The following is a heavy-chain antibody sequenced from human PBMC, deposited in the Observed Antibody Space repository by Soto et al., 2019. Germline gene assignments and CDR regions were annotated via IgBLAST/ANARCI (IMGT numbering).Heavy chain of an antibody. D-gene: IGHD5-12*01. CDR3: ARGPTITTDF. CDR2: MYNDGAT. J-gene: IGHJ4*02. Sequence: PSETLSLTCTISGGSMSRYSCHWLRQPPGKGLEWIGYMYNDGATDYNPSLKSRISMSLDTSTKQFSLRLSSVTAADTAVYFCARGPTITTDFWGRGILVTVSS. CDR1: GGSMSRYS. V-gene: IGHV4-59*01.